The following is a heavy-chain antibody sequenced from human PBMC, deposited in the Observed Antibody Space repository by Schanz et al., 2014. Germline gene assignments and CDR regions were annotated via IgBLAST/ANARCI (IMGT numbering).Heavy chain of an antibody. J-gene: IGHJ6*02. CDR1: GFTFGSYG. V-gene: IGHV3-23*01. Sequence: PGGSLRLSCAASGFTFGSYGMSWVRQGPEKGLEWVSGISGGGGTRNYADSVKGRFTVFRDNSKRTLYLEINDPRAEDTAVYYCAKDSCSSTTCYGYGMDVWGQGSTVTVSS. D-gene: IGHD2-2*01. CDR3: AKDSCSSTTCYGYGMDV. CDR2: ISGGGGTR.